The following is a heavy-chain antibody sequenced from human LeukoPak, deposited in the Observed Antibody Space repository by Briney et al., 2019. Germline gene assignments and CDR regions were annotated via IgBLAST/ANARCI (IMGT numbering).Heavy chain of an antibody. D-gene: IGHD2-15*01. Sequence: VSVKVSCKASGYTFTSYGISWVRQAPGQGLEWMGWISAYNGNTNYAQKLQGRVTMTTDTSTSTAYMELRSLRSDDTAVYYCAREEYCSGGSCYYFDYWGQGTLVTVSS. V-gene: IGHV1-18*01. J-gene: IGHJ4*02. CDR3: AREEYCSGGSCYYFDY. CDR2: ISAYNGNT. CDR1: GYTFTSYG.